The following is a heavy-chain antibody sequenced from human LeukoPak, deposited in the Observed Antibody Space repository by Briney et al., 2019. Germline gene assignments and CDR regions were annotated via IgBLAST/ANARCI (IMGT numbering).Heavy chain of an antibody. J-gene: IGHJ4*02. CDR1: GFTFSTYA. CDR3: AKGARVGAGRYYFDY. CDR2: ISDDGSNK. Sequence: GRSLRLSCAASGFTFSTYAMHWVRQAPGKGLEWVAVISDDGSNKYYADSVKGRFTISRDNSKNTLYLQMNSLRAEDTAVYYCAKGARVGAGRYYFDYWGQGALVTVSS. D-gene: IGHD3-10*01. V-gene: IGHV3-30-3*01.